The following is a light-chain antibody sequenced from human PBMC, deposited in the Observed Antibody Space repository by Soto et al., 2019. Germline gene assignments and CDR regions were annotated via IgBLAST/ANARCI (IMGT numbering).Light chain of an antibody. CDR2: KAA. J-gene: IGKJ3*01. CDR1: QSISSW. V-gene: IGKV1-5*03. CDR3: QQSFT. Sequence: DIQMTQSPSTLSSSVGDRVTITCRASQSISSWLAGCQQKPGKAPQILIYKAASLESGVTSRLSGSGFGTEFTLTISSLQPDDFATYYCQQSFTFGPGTKVDIK.